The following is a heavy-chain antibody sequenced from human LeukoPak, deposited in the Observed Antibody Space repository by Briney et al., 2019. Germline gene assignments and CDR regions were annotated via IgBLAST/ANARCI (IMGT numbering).Heavy chain of an antibody. V-gene: IGHV3-48*03. D-gene: IGHD3-16*02. CDR3: ARDLGDYVWGSYRYRWDY. CDR2: ISSSGSTI. CDR1: GFTFSSYE. Sequence: GGSLRLSCAASGFTFSSYEMNWVRQAPGKGLEWVSYISSSGSTIYYADSVMGRFTISRDNAKNSLYLQMNSLRAEDTAVYYCARDLGDYVWGSYRYRWDYWGQGTLVTVSS. J-gene: IGHJ4*02.